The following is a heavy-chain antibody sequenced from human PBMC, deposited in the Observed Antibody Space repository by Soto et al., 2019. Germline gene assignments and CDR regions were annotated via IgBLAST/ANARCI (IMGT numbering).Heavy chain of an antibody. D-gene: IGHD3-3*01. CDR3: ARANDFWSGYLGDAFDI. J-gene: IGHJ3*02. V-gene: IGHV1-18*01. CDR1: GYTFTSYG. CDR2: ISAYNGNT. Sequence: ASVKVSCKASGYTFTSYGISWVRQAPGQGLEWMGWISAYNGNTNYAQKLQGRVTMTTDTSTSTAYMELRSLRSDDTAVYYCARANDFWSGYLGDAFDIWGQGTRVTVSS.